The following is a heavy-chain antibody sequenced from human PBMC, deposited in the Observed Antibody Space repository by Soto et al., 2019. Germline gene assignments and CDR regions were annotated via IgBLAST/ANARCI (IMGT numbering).Heavy chain of an antibody. D-gene: IGHD2-15*01. Sequence: GGSLRLSCAASGFTFSSYGMHWVRQAPGKGLEWVAVIWYDGSNKYYADSVKGRFTISRDNSKNTLYLQMNSLRAEDTAVYYCARFCSGGSCYSSYYYYGMDVCGQGTTVTVSS. J-gene: IGHJ6*02. CDR1: GFTFSSYG. CDR2: IWYDGSNK. V-gene: IGHV3-33*01. CDR3: ARFCSGGSCYSSYYYYGMDV.